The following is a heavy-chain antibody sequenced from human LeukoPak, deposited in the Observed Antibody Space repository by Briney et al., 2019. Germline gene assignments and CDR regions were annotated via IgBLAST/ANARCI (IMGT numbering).Heavy chain of an antibody. V-gene: IGHV3-48*03. CDR2: ISSSGSAI. CDR3: ARDYKFDY. CDR1: GFTFSSYE. Sequence: GGSLRLSCAASGFTFSSYEMTWVRQAPGKGLEWISYISSSGSAIYYADSVKGRFTISRDNAKNSLYLQMNRLRAEDTAVYYCARDYKFDYWGQGTLVTVSS. D-gene: IGHD1-1*01. J-gene: IGHJ4*02.